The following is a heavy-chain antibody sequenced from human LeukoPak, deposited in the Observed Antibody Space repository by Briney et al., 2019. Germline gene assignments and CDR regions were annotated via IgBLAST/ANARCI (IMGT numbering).Heavy chain of an antibody. J-gene: IGHJ4*02. CDR2: ISAYNGNT. V-gene: IGHV1-18*01. D-gene: IGHD6-19*01. CDR1: GYTFTSYG. Sequence: GASVKVSCKASGYTFTSYGISWVRQAPGQGLEWMGWISAYNGNTNYAQKLQGRVTMTTDTSTSTAYMELGSLRSDDTAVYYCARDSSGWYRGGLLDYWGQGTLVTVSS. CDR3: ARDSSGWYRGGLLDY.